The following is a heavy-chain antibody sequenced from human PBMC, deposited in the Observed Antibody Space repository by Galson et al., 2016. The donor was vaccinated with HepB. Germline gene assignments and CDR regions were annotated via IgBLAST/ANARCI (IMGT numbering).Heavy chain of an antibody. CDR3: AKDPIQCGGDCTRASYYFDY. D-gene: IGHD2-21*02. CDR2: ISGPGRNT. Sequence: SLRLSCAASKFTFRNYAMSWVRQAPGKGLEWVSSISGPGRNTYYADSVKGLFTISRDNSKSTLDLQMNSLRAEDTAVYYCAKDPIQCGGDCTRASYYFDYWGQGLLVTVSS. J-gene: IGHJ4*02. CDR1: KFTFRNYA. V-gene: IGHV3-23*01.